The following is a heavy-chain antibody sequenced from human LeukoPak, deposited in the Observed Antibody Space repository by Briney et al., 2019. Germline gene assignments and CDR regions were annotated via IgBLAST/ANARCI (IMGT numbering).Heavy chain of an antibody. CDR2: ISAYNGNT. J-gene: IGHJ4*02. D-gene: IGHD3-22*01. Sequence: ASVKVSCKASGYTFTSYAMNWVRQAPGQGLEWMGWISAYNGNTNYAQKLQGRVTMTTDTSTSTAYMELRSLRSDDTAVYYCARISSGYYTTPHFDYWGQGTLVTVSS. CDR3: ARISSGYYTTPHFDY. V-gene: IGHV1-18*01. CDR1: GYTFTSYA.